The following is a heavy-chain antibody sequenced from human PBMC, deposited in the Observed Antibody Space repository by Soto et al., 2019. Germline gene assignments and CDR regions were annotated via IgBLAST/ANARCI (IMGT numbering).Heavy chain of an antibody. V-gene: IGHV1-18*01. Sequence: QVQLLQSGAEGKKPGASVKVSCKASGYMFNTYGITWVRQAPGQGLAWMGWISVYNGNIDYAQKFEGRGTMTIDTSTSTDYMELKSLTSDDTAVYYCARTYGSGDYFLPFEYWGQGTPVSVSS. D-gene: IGHD3-10*01. CDR1: GYMFNTYG. J-gene: IGHJ4*02. CDR3: ARTYGSGDYFLPFEY. CDR2: ISVYNGNI.